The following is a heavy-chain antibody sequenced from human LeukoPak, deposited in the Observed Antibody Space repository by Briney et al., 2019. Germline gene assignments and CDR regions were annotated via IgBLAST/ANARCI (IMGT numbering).Heavy chain of an antibody. Sequence: PSETLSLTCSVSGGSVSDTNYYWAWIRQPPEKGLEWIGTIYYSGSTYYNPSLKSRVTISVDTSKNQFSLKPSSVTAADTAVYYCARGRDSSGYWRLRSAKWFDPWGQGTLVTVSS. D-gene: IGHD3-22*01. CDR3: ARGRDSSGYWRLRSAKWFDP. J-gene: IGHJ5*02. CDR1: GGSVSDTNYY. CDR2: IYYSGST. V-gene: IGHV4-39*07.